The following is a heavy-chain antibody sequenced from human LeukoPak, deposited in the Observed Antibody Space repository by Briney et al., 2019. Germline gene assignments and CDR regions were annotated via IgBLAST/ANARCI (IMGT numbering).Heavy chain of an antibody. V-gene: IGHV4-59*08. D-gene: IGHD3-9*01. CDR1: GGSISSYY. CDR2: IYYSGST. CDR3: ARGDDNYDILTGYSDPYYFDY. Sequence: SETLSLTCTVSGGSISSYYWSWIRQPPGKGLEWIGYIYYSGSTNYNPSLKSRVTISVDTSKNQFSLKLSSVTAADTAVYYCARGDDNYDILTGYSDPYYFDYWGQGTLVTVSS. J-gene: IGHJ4*02.